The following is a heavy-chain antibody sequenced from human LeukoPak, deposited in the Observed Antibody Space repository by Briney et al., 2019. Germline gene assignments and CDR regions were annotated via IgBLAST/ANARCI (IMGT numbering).Heavy chain of an antibody. D-gene: IGHD1-26*01. CDR3: AGYSIPYTFEH. CDR1: GGSISSNNW. J-gene: IGHJ1*01. CDR2: IYQSET. V-gene: IGHV4-4*02. Sequence: SGTLSLTCAVSGGSISSNNWWSWLRQPPGKGLEWIGEIYQSETNYNPSLKSRVTMSIDKSKNQFSLKLSSVTAADTAVYYCAGYSIPYTFEHCGQGTLVTVSS.